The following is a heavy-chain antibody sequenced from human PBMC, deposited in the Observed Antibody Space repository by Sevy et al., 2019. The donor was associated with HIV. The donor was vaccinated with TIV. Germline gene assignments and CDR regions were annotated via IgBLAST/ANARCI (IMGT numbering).Heavy chain of an antibody. V-gene: IGHV3-49*03. Sequence: GGSLRLSCTGSGFTFGDYAMSWFRQAPGRGLEWVGFIRSEGYGGTTAYAALGEGRFTISRDDSKSVAYLKMNSLKTEDTAVYYCTRDKNHPLDYWGQGTLVTVSS. CDR2: IRSEGYGGTT. J-gene: IGHJ4*02. CDR3: TRDKNHPLDY. CDR1: GFTFGDYA.